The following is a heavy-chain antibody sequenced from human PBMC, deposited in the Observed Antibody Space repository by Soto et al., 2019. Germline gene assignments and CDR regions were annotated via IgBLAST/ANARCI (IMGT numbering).Heavy chain of an antibody. Sequence: GGSLRLSCAASGFTFSSYAMSWVRQAPGKGLEWVSSISSSSTYIYYADSMKGRFTISRDNAKNSLYLQMNSLRAEDTAVYYCAREGQQCSGGSCRYGSSFDSWGQGTLVTVSS. V-gene: IGHV3-21*01. CDR2: ISSSSTYI. J-gene: IGHJ4*02. CDR1: GFTFSSYA. CDR3: AREGQQCSGGSCRYGSSFDS. D-gene: IGHD2-15*01.